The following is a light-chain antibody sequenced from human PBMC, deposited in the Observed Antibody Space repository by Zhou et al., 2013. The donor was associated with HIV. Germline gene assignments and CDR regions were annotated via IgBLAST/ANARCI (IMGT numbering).Light chain of an antibody. J-gene: IGLJ2*01. Sequence: QSALTQPASVSGSPGQSITISCTGTSSDLGGLKYVSWYQQHPGKAPKLVIHDVNKRPSGVSNRFSGSKSGNTASLIISGLQAEDEADYYCSSYAGSYTYVVFGGGTEADRP. CDR3: SSYAGSYTYVV. CDR2: DVN. V-gene: IGLV2-14*03. CDR1: SSDLGGLKY.